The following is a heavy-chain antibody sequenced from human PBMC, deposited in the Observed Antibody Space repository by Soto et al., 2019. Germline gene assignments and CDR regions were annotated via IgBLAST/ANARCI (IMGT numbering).Heavy chain of an antibody. CDR2: ISGSGGST. CDR3: ARGGAAKSECSGGSCYEFDYYYGMDV. D-gene: IGHD2-15*01. CDR1: GFTFSSYA. V-gene: IGHV3-23*01. J-gene: IGHJ6*02. Sequence: GGSLRLSCAASGFTFSSYAMSWVRQAPGKGLEWVSAISGSGGSTYYADSVKGRFTISRDNSKNTLYLQMNSLRAEDTAVYYCARGGAAKSECSGGSCYEFDYYYGMDVWGQGTTVTVSS.